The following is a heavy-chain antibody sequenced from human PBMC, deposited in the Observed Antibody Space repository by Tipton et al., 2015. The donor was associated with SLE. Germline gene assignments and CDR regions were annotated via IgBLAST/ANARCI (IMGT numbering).Heavy chain of an antibody. CDR1: GGSFSGYY. J-gene: IGHJ4*02. CDR2: ISSSGSTI. V-gene: IGHV3-11*01. Sequence: LSLTCAVYGGSFSGYYWSWIRQPPGKGLEWISYISSSGSTIYYADSVKGRFTISRDSAKNSLYLQMNSLRAEDTAVYYCARGAYYFDYWGQGTLVTVSS. CDR3: ARGAYYFDY.